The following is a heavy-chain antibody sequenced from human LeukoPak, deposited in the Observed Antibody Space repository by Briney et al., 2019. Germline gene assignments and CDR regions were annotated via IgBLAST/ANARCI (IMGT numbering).Heavy chain of an antibody. J-gene: IGHJ5*02. CDR3: ARGGAVSGDLLGIYKFDT. CDR2: IIPIFGTA. Sequence: GASVKVSCKASGGTFSSYAISWVRQAPGQGLEWMGGIIPIFGTANYAQKFQGRVTITADESTSTAYMELSSLRSEDTAVYYCARGGAVSGDLLGIYKFDTWGQGTLVSVSS. V-gene: IGHV1-69*13. CDR1: GGTFSSYA. D-gene: IGHD1-14*01.